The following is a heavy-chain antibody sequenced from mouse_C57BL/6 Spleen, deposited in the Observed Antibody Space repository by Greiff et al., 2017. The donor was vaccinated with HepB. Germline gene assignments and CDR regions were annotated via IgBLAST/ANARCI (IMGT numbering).Heavy chain of an antibody. Sequence: DVHLVESGGGLVKPGGSLKLSCAASGFTFSDYGMHWVRQAPEKGLEWVAYISSGSSTIYYADTVKGRFTISRDNAKNTLFLQMTSLRSEDTAMYYCARGIYYYGSSSDAMDYWGQGTSVTVSS. D-gene: IGHD1-1*01. V-gene: IGHV5-17*01. CDR3: ARGIYYYGSSSDAMDY. J-gene: IGHJ4*01. CDR2: ISSGSSTI. CDR1: GFTFSDYG.